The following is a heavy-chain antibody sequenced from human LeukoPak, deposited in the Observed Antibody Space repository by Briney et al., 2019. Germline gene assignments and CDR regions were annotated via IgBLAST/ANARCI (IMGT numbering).Heavy chain of an antibody. CDR1: GGSISSSSYY. D-gene: IGHD1-14*01. J-gene: IGHJ6*03. Sequence: SETLSLTCTVSGGSISSSSYYRGWIRQPPGKGLEWIGNIYYSGSTYYNPSLKSRVTISVDTSKNQFSLKLSSVTAADTAVYYCARASRRGMDVWGKGTTVTVSS. V-gene: IGHV4-39*07. CDR3: ARASRRGMDV. CDR2: IYYSGST.